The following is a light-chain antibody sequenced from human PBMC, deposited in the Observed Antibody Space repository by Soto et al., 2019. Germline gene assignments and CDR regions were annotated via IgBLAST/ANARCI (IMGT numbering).Light chain of an antibody. J-gene: IGKJ4*01. CDR2: GAS. CDR1: QGISSY. Sequence: AIRMTQSPSSLSASTGDRVTITCRASQGISSYLAWYQVKPGKAPKLLIYGASNRESGVPSRFSGSESGTLFTLTINSLQPEDFATYYCQQASSFPLTFGGGTTVEI. V-gene: IGKV1-8*01. CDR3: QQASSFPLT.